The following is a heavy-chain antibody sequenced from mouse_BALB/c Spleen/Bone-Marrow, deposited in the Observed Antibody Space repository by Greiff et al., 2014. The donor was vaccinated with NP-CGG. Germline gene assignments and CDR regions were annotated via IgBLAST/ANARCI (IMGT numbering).Heavy chain of an antibody. J-gene: IGHJ3*01. Sequence: VMLVESGAELMKPGASVKMSCKASGYTFSSYWIEWVKQRPGHGLEWIGEILPGSGSTKYNEKFKGKATFTADTSSNTAYMQLSSLTSEDSAVYYCARKEGFWGTFAYWGQGTLVTVSA. V-gene: IGHV1-9*01. CDR3: ARKEGFWGTFAY. CDR1: GYTFSSYW. CDR2: ILPGSGST. D-gene: IGHD4-1*01.